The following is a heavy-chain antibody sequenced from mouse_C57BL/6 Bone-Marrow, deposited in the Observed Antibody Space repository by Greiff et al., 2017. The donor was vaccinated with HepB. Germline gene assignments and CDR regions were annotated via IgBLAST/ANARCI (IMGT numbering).Heavy chain of an antibody. J-gene: IGHJ2*01. CDR2: INPSSGYN. CDR3: ARTRRSFDY. V-gene: IGHV1-4*01. CDR1: GYTFTSYT. Sequence: VQLQQSGAELARPGASVKMSCKASGYTFTSYTMHWVKQRPGQGLEWIGYINPSSGYNKYNQKFKDKATLTADKSSSTTYMQVSSLTSEDSAVYYCARTRRSFDYWGQGTTLTVSS.